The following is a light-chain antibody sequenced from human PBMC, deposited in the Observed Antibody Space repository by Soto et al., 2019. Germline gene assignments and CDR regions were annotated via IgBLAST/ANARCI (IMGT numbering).Light chain of an antibody. Sequence: DIVIAHSPLSLPVSPVDSASISFMSNKSLLHSNGQNYLDWYLQKPGQSPQLLIYWGSNRASGVPDRFSGSGSGTDFTLKISRVEAEDVGVYYCMQPLQSWKFGQGTKVDIK. CDR2: WGS. V-gene: IGKV2-28*01. J-gene: IGKJ1*01. CDR3: MQPLQSWK. CDR1: KSLLHSNGQNY.